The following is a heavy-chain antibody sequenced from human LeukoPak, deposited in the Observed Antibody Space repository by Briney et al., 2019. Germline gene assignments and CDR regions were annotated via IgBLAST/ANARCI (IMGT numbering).Heavy chain of an antibody. CDR2: IYYSGRT. J-gene: IGHJ1*01. D-gene: IGHD3-22*01. Sequence: SETLSLTCSVSGDSISRSDAYWDWIRQPPGNGLEWIGAIYYSGRTYYSPSFQSRVTMSVDTSKNQFSLNLRSVTAADTAAYYCARRRYFDGSGYLEWGQGTLLSVSS. CDR1: GDSISRSDAY. CDR3: ARRRYFDGSGYLE. V-gene: IGHV4-39*01.